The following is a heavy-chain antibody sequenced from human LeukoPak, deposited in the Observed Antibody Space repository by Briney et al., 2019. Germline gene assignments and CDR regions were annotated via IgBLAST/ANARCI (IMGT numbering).Heavy chain of an antibody. V-gene: IGHV3-23*01. J-gene: IGHJ4*02. CDR3: AKAVYDSSGSFDF. Sequence: GGSLRLSCAASGFSFSTYAMTWVRRAPGKGLEWVSGISGSGGSPYYADSVKGRFTISRDTSKDTLYLQMNSLRAEDTAVYYCAKAVYDSSGSFDFWGQGTLVTVSS. CDR2: ISGSGGSP. CDR1: GFSFSTYA. D-gene: IGHD3-22*01.